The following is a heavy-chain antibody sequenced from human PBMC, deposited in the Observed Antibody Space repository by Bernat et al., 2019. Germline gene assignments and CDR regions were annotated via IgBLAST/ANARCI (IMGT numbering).Heavy chain of an antibody. Sequence: VQLVESGGGLVQPGESLKLSCAASGFTFSSYEMNWVRQAPGKGLEWVSFISSSGSTRYYADSVKGRFTISRDNAKNSLYLQMNNLRAEDTAIYYCASTSHLVQVDYWGQGTLVTVSS. D-gene: IGHD6-6*01. CDR1: GFTFSSYE. CDR3: ASTSHLVQVDY. J-gene: IGHJ4*02. V-gene: IGHV3-48*03. CDR2: ISSSGSTR.